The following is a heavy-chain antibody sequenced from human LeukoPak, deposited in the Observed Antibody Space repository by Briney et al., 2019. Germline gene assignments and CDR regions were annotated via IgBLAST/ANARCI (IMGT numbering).Heavy chain of an antibody. CDR1: GITVSSNY. V-gene: IGHV3-53*04. J-gene: IGHJ4*02. CDR2: IYSGGSV. CDR3: ARGLHHFDL. Sequence: GGSLRLSCAASGITVSSNYMSWVRQAPGKGLEWVSVIYSGGSVYHADSVKGRFTISRHNSKDTLYLQMNSLRGEDTAVYYCARGLHHFDLWGQGALVTVSS.